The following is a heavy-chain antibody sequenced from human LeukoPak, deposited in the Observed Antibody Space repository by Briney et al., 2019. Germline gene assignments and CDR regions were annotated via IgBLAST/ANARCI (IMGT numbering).Heavy chain of an antibody. CDR3: AKDTVDYYYDSSGYSTPDY. CDR2: ISGSGGST. CDR1: GFTFGSYG. V-gene: IGHV3-23*01. J-gene: IGHJ4*02. Sequence: GGSLRLSCAASGFTFGSYGMTWVRQAPGKGLEWVSAISGSGGSTYYADSVKGRFTISRDNSKNTLYLQMNSLRAEDTAVYYCAKDTVDYYYDSSGYSTPDYWGQGTLVTVSS. D-gene: IGHD3-22*01.